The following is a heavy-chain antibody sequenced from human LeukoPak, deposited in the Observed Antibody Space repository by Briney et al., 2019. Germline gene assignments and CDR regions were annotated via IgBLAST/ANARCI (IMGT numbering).Heavy chain of an antibody. CDR3: ARAQRVGAFDI. D-gene: IGHD3-10*01. CDR2: INTNTGNP. Sequence: ASVKVSCKASGYTFTGYYMHWVRQAPGQGLEWMGWINTNTGNPTYAQGFTGRFVFSLDTSVSTAYLQISSLKAEDTTVYYCARAQRVGAFDIWGQGTMVTVSS. CDR1: GYTFTGYY. J-gene: IGHJ3*02. V-gene: IGHV7-4-1*02.